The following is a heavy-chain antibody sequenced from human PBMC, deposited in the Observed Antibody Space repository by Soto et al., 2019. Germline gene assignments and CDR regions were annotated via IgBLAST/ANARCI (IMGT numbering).Heavy chain of an antibody. CDR2: IHSSGSTI. V-gene: IGHV3-11*01. CDR1: GFTFRDYY. CDR3: ARAVNWNEFDP. J-gene: IGHJ5*02. Sequence: XESLRLSCAASGFTFRDYYMTWIRQAPGKGLEWVSYIHSSGSTIYYADSVKGRFTISRDNAKNSLYLQMNSLRAEDTAVYYCARAVNWNEFDPWGQGALVTVSS. D-gene: IGHD1-1*01.